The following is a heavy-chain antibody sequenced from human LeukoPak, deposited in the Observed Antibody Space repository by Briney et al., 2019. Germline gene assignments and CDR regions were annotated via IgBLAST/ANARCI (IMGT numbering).Heavy chain of an antibody. Sequence: GGSLRLSCAASGFTFSSYSMNWVRQAPGKGLEWASYISSSSSTIYYADSVKGRFTISRDNAKNSLYLQMNSLRDEDTAVYYCARGGYSSSWDDTDYWGQGTLVTVSS. D-gene: IGHD6-13*01. CDR2: ISSSSSTI. J-gene: IGHJ4*02. CDR3: ARGGYSSSWDDTDY. V-gene: IGHV3-48*02. CDR1: GFTFSSYS.